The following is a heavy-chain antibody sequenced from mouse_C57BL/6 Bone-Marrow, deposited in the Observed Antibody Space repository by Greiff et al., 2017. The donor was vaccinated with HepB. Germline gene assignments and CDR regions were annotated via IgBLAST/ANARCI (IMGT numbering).Heavy chain of an antibody. D-gene: IGHD1-1*01. J-gene: IGHJ1*03. CDR2: INPNYGTT. Sequence: VQLQQSGPELVKPGASVKISCQASGYSFTDYNMNWVKQSNGKSLEWIGVINPNYGTTSSNQKFKGKATLTVDQSSSTAYMQLNSLTSEASAVYYGVTTVPRYFDVWGTGTTVTVSS. CDR3: VTTVPRYFDV. V-gene: IGHV1-39*01. CDR1: GYSFTDYN.